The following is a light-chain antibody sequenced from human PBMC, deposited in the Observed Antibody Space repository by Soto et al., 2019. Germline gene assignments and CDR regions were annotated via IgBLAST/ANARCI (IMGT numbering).Light chain of an antibody. J-gene: IGLJ2*01. CDR1: NSEVGGYDF. CDR2: EVT. Sequence: QSALTQPASVSGSPGQSVTISCTGSNSEVGGYDFVSWYQHHPGKAPNLILYEVTKRPSGVSNRFSGSKSGNTASLTISGRQAEDDAEYYGSSPTSTITLEVIFGGGTKVTVL. V-gene: IGLV2-14*01. CDR3: SSPTSTITLEVI.